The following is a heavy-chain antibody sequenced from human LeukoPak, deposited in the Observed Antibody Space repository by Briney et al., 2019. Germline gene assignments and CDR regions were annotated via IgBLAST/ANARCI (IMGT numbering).Heavy chain of an antibody. Sequence: GGSLRLSCTASGFTFTSYAMDWVRQAPGKGLEWITVMCDGGRNSYYADSVKGRFTISRDTSKNTLYLQMNSLRAEDMAYYYCVVQTFADGSACYLDYWGQGSQVTVSS. CDR2: MCDGGRNS. J-gene: IGHJ4*02. CDR1: GFTFTSYA. CDR3: VVQTFADGSACYLDY. D-gene: IGHD3-22*01. V-gene: IGHV3-30*04.